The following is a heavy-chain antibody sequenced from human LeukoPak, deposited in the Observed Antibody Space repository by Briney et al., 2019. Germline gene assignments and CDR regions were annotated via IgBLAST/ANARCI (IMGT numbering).Heavy chain of an antibody. V-gene: IGHV4-4*02. CDR3: ARSRVAAVSSYYFDY. Sequence: SETPSLTCAVSGGSISSSNWWSWVRQPPGKGLEWIGEIYHSRSTNYNPSLKSRVTISVDKSRDQFSLKLRSVTAADTAIYYCARSRVAAVSSYYFDYWGQGTLVTVSS. CDR2: IYHSRST. CDR1: GGSISSSNW. D-gene: IGHD6-19*01. J-gene: IGHJ4*02.